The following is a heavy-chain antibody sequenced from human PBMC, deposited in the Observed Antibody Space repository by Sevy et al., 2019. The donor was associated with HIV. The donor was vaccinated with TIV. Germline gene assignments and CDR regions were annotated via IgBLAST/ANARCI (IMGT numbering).Heavy chain of an antibody. J-gene: IGHJ4*02. V-gene: IGHV1-18*01. CDR2: ISAYNGNT. D-gene: IGHD3-3*01. CDR1: GYTFTSYG. Sequence: ASVKVSCKASGYTFTSYGISWVRQAPGQGLEWMGWISAYNGNTNYAQKLQGRVTMTTDTSTSTAYMELRSLRSDDPAVYYCAQMYYDFWSGSYYFDYWGQGTLVTVSS. CDR3: AQMYYDFWSGSYYFDY.